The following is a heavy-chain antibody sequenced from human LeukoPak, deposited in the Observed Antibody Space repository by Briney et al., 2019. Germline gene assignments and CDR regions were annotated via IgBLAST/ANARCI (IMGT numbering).Heavy chain of an antibody. CDR2: IIPIFGTA. Sequence: ASVKVSCKASGGTFSSYAISWVRQAPGQGLEWMGRIIPIFGTANYAQKFQGRVTITTDESTNTAYMELSSLRSEDTAVYYCARDALIDYYDSSGPHDYWGQGTLVTVSS. J-gene: IGHJ4*02. CDR3: ARDALIDYYDSSGPHDY. V-gene: IGHV1-69*05. D-gene: IGHD3-22*01. CDR1: GGTFSSYA.